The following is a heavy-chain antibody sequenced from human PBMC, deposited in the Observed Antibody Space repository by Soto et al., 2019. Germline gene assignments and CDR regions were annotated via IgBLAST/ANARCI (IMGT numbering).Heavy chain of an antibody. CDR1: GGTFSSYT. CDR3: ARPRTYSGSPGPFDY. J-gene: IGHJ4*02. D-gene: IGHD1-26*01. Sequence: QVQLVQSGAEVKKPGSSVKVSCKASGGTFSSYTISWVRQAPGQGLEWMGRIIPILGIANYAQKFQGRVTITADKSPSTAYMELSSLRSEDTAVYYCARPRTYSGSPGPFDYWGQGTLVTVSS. V-gene: IGHV1-69*02. CDR2: IIPILGIA.